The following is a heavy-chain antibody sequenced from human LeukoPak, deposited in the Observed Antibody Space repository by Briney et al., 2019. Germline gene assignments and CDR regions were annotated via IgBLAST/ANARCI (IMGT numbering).Heavy chain of an antibody. V-gene: IGHV3-23*01. CDR3: AKRGYYDGSGYYMYYFDH. Sequence: GGSLRLSCAASGFTFSIYAMSWVRQAPGKGLEWVSAISGSGGTAYYADSVKGRFTISRDNSKNTLYLQMNSLRAEDTAVYYCAKRGYYDGSGYYMYYFDHWGQGTLVTVSS. CDR1: GFTFSIYA. J-gene: IGHJ4*02. D-gene: IGHD3-22*01. CDR2: ISGSGGTA.